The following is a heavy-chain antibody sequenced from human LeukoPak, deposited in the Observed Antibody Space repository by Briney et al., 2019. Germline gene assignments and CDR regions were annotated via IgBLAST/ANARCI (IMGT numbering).Heavy chain of an antibody. V-gene: IGHV4-39*07. D-gene: IGHD6-19*01. J-gene: IGHJ4*02. CDR3: ARMLRQWLIGGFGY. CDR1: GGSISSSSYY. CDR2: IYYSGST. Sequence: SETLSLTCTVSGGSISSSSYYWGWIRQPPGKGLEWIGSIYYSGSTYYNPSLKSRVTISVDTSKNQFSLKLSSVTAADTAVYYCARMLRQWLIGGFGYWGPGTLVTVSS.